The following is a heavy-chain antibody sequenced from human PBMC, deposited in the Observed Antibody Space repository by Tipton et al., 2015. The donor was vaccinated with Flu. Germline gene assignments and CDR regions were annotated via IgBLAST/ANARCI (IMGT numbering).Heavy chain of an antibody. CDR1: GGSISSYY. J-gene: IGHJ4*02. D-gene: IGHD3-22*01. CDR2: IYYSGST. V-gene: IGHV4-59*08. CDR3: ARHLYYYDSSGYFYRYFDY. Sequence: LRLSCTVSGGSISSYYWSWIRQPPGKGLEWIGYIYYSGSTNYNPSLKSRVTISVDTSKNQFSLKLSSVTAADTAVYYCARHLYYYDSSGYFYRYFDYWGQGTLVTVSS.